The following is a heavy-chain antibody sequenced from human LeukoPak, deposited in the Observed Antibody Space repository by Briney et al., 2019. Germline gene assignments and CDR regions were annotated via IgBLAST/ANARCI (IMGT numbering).Heavy chain of an antibody. D-gene: IGHD3-22*01. CDR2: ISWNSGSI. CDR3: AKAHDSSTSEGVAFDI. Sequence: GGSLRLSCAASGFTFDDYAMHWVRQAPGKGLEWVSGISWNSGSIGYADSVKGRFTISRDNAKNSLYLQMNSLRAEDTALYYCAKAHDSSTSEGVAFDIWGQGTMVTVSS. J-gene: IGHJ3*02. CDR1: GFTFDDYA. V-gene: IGHV3-9*01.